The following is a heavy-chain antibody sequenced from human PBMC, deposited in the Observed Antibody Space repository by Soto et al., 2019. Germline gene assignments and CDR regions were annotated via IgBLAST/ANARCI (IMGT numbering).Heavy chain of an antibody. D-gene: IGHD3-3*01. CDR1: GGSVSSGSYY. CDR3: ARDFPYYDFWSGYPTYYYYGMDV. Sequence: PSETLSLTCTVSGGSVSSGSYYWSWIRQPPGKGLEWIGYIYYSGSTNYNPSLKSRVTISVDTSKNQFSLKLSSVTAADTAVYYCARDFPYYDFWSGYPTYYYYGMDVWGQGTTVTVS. J-gene: IGHJ6*02. CDR2: IYYSGST. V-gene: IGHV4-61*01.